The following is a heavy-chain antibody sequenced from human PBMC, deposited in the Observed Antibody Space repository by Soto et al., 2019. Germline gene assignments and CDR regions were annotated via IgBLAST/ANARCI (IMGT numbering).Heavy chain of an antibody. CDR3: GRKGSDLTFDY. CDR2: IWYDGTKK. J-gene: IGHJ4*02. Sequence: QVQLVESGGGVVQPGRSLRLSCAASGFSFSSYGMHWVRQGPGKGLEWVAFIWYDGTKKYYADSVKGRFTISRDNSQNTLYQQMNSLRAEETAVYYGGRKGSDLTFDYWGQGALVTVSS. CDR1: GFSFSSYG. V-gene: IGHV3-33*01.